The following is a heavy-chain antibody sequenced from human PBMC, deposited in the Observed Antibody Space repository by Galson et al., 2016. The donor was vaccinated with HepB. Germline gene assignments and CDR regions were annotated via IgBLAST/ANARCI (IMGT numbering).Heavy chain of an antibody. V-gene: IGHV3-33*01. CDR3: TLATRYDAFDI. D-gene: IGHD6-6*01. Sequence: SLRLSCAASGFTLTSYGMHWVRQAPGKGLEWVAVIWFDGSNNYYAESVTGRFTISRDNSKNTLYLQMNSLSAEDTAVYYCTLATRYDAFDIWGQGTLVTVSA. CDR1: GFTLTSYG. CDR2: IWFDGSNN. J-gene: IGHJ3*02.